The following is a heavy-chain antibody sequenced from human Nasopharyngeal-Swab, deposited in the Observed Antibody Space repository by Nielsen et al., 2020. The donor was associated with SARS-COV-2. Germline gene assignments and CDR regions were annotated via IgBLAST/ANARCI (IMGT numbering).Heavy chain of an antibody. D-gene: IGHD1-26*01. J-gene: IGHJ3*02. Sequence: SETLSLTCTVSGGSISSYYWSWIRQHPGKGLEWIGYIYYSGSTYYNPSLKSRVTISVDTSKNQFSLKLSSVTAADTAVYYCASGAGAAVAGAFDIWGQGTVVTVSS. V-gene: IGHV4-59*06. CDR1: GGSISSYY. CDR2: IYYSGST. CDR3: ASGAGAAVAGAFDI.